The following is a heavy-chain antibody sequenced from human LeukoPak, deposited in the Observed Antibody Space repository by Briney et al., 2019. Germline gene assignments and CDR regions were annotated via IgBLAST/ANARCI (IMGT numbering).Heavy chain of an antibody. D-gene: IGHD4-23*01. CDR3: ARDSSIRWPEAFDI. Sequence: ASVKVSCKASGYTFTGYYMHWVRQAPGRGLEWMGWINPNSGGTNCRVTMTRDTSISTAYMELSRLRSDDTAVYYCARDSSIRWPEAFDIWGQGTMVTVSS. CDR1: GYTFTGYY. V-gene: IGHV1-2*02. J-gene: IGHJ3*02. CDR2: INPNSGGT.